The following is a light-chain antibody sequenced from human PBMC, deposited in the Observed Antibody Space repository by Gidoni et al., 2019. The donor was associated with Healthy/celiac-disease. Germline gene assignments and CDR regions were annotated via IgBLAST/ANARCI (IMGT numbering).Light chain of an antibody. CDR2: AAS. J-gene: IGKJ2*01. CDR3: QQSYSTPYT. Sequence: DIQMTQSPSSLSASVGDRVTITCRASQSISSYLNWYQQKPGKAPKLLIYAASSLQSGVPSRFSGSRSGTDYTLTISSLQPADFATYYCQQSYSTPYTFXQXTKLEIK. CDR1: QSISSY. V-gene: IGKV1-39*01.